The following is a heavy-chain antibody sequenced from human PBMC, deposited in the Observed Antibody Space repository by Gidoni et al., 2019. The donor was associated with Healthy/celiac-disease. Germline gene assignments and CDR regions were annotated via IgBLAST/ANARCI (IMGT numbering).Heavy chain of an antibody. CDR3: ARDIWEGAAGTYYYGMDV. Sequence: QVQLVQSGAEVKKPGASVKVSCKASGYTFTSYGISWVRQAPGQGLEWMGWISAYNGNTNYAQKLQGRVTMTTDTSTSTAYMMLRSLRSDDTAVYYCARDIWEGAAGTYYYGMDVWGQGTTVTVSS. D-gene: IGHD6-13*01. J-gene: IGHJ6*02. V-gene: IGHV1-18*01. CDR2: ISAYNGNT. CDR1: GYTFTSYG.